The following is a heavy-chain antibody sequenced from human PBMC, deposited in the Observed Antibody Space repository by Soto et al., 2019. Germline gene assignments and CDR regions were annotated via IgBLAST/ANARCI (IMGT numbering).Heavy chain of an antibody. CDR1: GFSVSSNY. CDR2: NYTRGIT. D-gene: IGHD2-8*01. CDR3: ALLTQWSHALDI. Sequence: GGSLRLSCAASGFSVSSNYMSWVRQAPEKVLEWVSANYTRGITYYAASEQGRFTISRDHSKNTLHLQVSSLRADVTAVYYCALLTQWSHALDIWGQGTMVTVSS. V-gene: IGHV3-53*01. J-gene: IGHJ3*02.